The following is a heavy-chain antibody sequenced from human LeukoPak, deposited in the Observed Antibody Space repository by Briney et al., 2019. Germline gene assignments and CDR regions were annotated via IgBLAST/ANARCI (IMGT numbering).Heavy chain of an antibody. Sequence: GGSLRLSCAASGFTFRTYWMSWVRQAPGKGLGWVASINQGGSERYYVESVKGRFTISRDKAMNSFFLQMNSLRAEDTAVYYCARLIGDRTIYDYWGQGTLVAVSS. CDR2: INQGGSER. V-gene: IGHV3-7*01. J-gene: IGHJ4*02. CDR3: ARLIGDRTIYDY. CDR1: GFTFRTYW. D-gene: IGHD6-6*01.